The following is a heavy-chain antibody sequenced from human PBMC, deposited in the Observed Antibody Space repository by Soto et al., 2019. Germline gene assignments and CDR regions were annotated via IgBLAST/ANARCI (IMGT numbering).Heavy chain of an antibody. J-gene: IGHJ6*03. Sequence: ASVKVSCKASGYTFTSYDSSWVRQATEQGLEWMGWMNPNSGNTGYAQKFQGRVTMTRNTSISTAYMELSSLRSEDTAVYYCARVMLLWFGELSNYMDVWGKGTTVTVSS. CDR1: GYTFTSYD. CDR2: MNPNSGNT. D-gene: IGHD3-10*01. V-gene: IGHV1-8*01. CDR3: ARVMLLWFGELSNYMDV.